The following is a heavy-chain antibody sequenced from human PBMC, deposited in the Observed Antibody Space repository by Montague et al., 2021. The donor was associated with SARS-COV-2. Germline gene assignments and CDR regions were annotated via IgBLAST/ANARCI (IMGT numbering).Heavy chain of an antibody. D-gene: IGHD6-13*01. Sequence: SLRLSCAASGFTFSSYWMRWVRRAPGKGLVWVSRINSDGSSTSYAASVTGRFTISGDNAKNTLYLQMNSLRAEDTAVYYCARSGQQLVHPLATLYYYYGMDVWGQGT. CDR1: GFTFSSYW. CDR3: ARSGQQLVHPLATLYYYYGMDV. J-gene: IGHJ6*02. CDR2: INSDGSST. V-gene: IGHV3-74*01.